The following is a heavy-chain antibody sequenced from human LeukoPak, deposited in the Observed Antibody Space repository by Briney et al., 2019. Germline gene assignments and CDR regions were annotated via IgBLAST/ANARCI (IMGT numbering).Heavy chain of an antibody. CDR2: IIPIFGTA. CDR3: AIAPGYCSGGSCYQYLDY. CDR1: GGTFSTYA. D-gene: IGHD2-15*01. J-gene: IGHJ4*02. V-gene: IGHV1-69*13. Sequence: SVKVSCKASGGTFSTYAISWVRQAPGQGLEWMGGIIPIFGTAKYAQKCQRRDTVTADESPSTAYMELSSLRSEDTAVYYCAIAPGYCSGGSCYQYLDYWGQGTLVTVSS.